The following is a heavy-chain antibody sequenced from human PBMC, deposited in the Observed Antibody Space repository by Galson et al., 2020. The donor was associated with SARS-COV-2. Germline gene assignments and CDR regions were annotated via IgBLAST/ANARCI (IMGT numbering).Heavy chain of an antibody. CDR1: GYTFSSYE. CDR3: ASADYGSWGAFDI. CDR2: ISSSGTTL. J-gene: IGHJ3*02. V-gene: IGHV3-48*03. D-gene: IGHD4-17*01. Sequence: WGSLTLSCAASGYTFSSYEMNWVSRAPGRGLVWVSFISSSGTTLYYEDSVKGRFTISRDNAKNSLYLQMNSLRAADTAVYYCASADYGSWGAFDIWSQGTIVIVSS.